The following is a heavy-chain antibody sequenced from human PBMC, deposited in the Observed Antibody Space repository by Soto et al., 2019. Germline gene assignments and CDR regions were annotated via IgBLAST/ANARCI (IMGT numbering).Heavy chain of an antibody. CDR2: IYYSGST. D-gene: IGHD3-10*01. J-gene: IGHJ5*02. CDR1: GGSISSSSYY. CDR3: ARQKVTDGSGSYKIQKKCNWFDP. V-gene: IGHV4-39*01. Sequence: SETLSLTCTVSGGSISSSSYYWGWIRQPPGKGLEWIGSIYYSGSTYYNPSLKSRVTISVDTAKNQFCLKLSSVTAADTAVYYCARQKVTDGSGSYKIQKKCNWFDPWGQGTLVTVSS.